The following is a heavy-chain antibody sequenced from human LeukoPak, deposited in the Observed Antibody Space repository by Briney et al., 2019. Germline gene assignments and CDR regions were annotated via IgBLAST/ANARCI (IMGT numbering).Heavy chain of an antibody. V-gene: IGHV4-59*08. CDR3: ARQEEAYYDSSGYYIPYYFDY. CDR2: IYYSGST. Sequence: SETLSLTCTVSGGSISSYYWSWIRQPPGKGLEWTGYIYYSGSTNYNPSLKSRVTISVDTSKNQFSLKLSSVTAADTAVYYCARQEEAYYDSSGYYIPYYFDYWGQGTLVTVSS. J-gene: IGHJ4*02. CDR1: GGSISSYY. D-gene: IGHD3-22*01.